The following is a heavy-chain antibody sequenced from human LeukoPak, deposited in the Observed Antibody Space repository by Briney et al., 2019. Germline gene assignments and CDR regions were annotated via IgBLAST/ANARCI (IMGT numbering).Heavy chain of an antibody. D-gene: IGHD5-12*01. CDR2: IIPIFGTA. CDR1: GGTFSSYA. J-gene: IGHJ4*02. V-gene: IGHV1-69*13. CDR3: ARGLKRGYSGYDPGDY. Sequence: SVKVSCKASGGTFSSYAISWVRQAPGQGLEWMGGIIPIFGTANYAQKFQGRVTITADESTSTAYMELSSLRSEDTAVYYCARGLKRGYSGYDPGDYWGQGTLVTVSS.